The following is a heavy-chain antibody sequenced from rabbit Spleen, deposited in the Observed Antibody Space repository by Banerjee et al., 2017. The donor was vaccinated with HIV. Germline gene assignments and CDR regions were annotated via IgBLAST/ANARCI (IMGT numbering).Heavy chain of an antibody. CDR2: IDPVFGST. V-gene: IGHV1S45*01. Sequence: QEQLVESGGGLVKPEGSLTLTCKASGFSFSSSYWICWVRQAPGKGLEWIGYIDPVFGSTYYASWVNGRFTISRHNAQNTLYLQLNSLTAADTATYFCARGGGLWGPGTLVT. J-gene: IGHJ4*01. CDR1: GFSFSSSYW. CDR3: ARGGGL.